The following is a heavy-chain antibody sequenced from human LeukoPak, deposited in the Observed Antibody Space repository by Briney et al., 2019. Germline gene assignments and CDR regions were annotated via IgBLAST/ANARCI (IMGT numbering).Heavy chain of an antibody. J-gene: IGHJ4*02. Sequence: SETLSLTCAVYGGSFSGYYWSWIRQPPGKGLEWIGEINHSGSTNYNPSLKSRVTISVDTSKNQFSLKLSSVTAADTAVYYCARQLVHYDFWSGYSIGHFDYWGQGTLVTVSS. CDR3: ARQLVHYDFWSGYSIGHFDY. CDR2: INHSGST. CDR1: GGSFSGYY. D-gene: IGHD3-3*01. V-gene: IGHV4-34*01.